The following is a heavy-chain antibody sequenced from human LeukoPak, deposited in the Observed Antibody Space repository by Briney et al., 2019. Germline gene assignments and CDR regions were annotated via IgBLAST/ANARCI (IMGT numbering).Heavy chain of an antibody. Sequence: PGGSLRLSCAASGFTFSSYAMSWVRQAPGKGLEWVSAISGSGGSTYYADSVKGRFTISRDNSKNTLYLQMNSLRAEDTAVYYCARDFDWLPNPLFDYWGQGTLVTVSS. V-gene: IGHV3-23*01. J-gene: IGHJ4*02. D-gene: IGHD3-9*01. CDR1: GFTFSSYA. CDR2: ISGSGGST. CDR3: ARDFDWLPNPLFDY.